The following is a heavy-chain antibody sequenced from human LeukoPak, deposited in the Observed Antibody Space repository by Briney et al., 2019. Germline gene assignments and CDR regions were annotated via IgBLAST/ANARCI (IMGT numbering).Heavy chain of an antibody. V-gene: IGHV4-34*01. CDR2: INHSGST. J-gene: IGHJ4*02. CDR3: ARLVGATGGY. D-gene: IGHD1-26*01. CDR1: GGSFSGYY. Sequence: SETLSLTCAVYGGSFSGYYWSWIRQPPGKGLEWIGEINHSGSTNYNPSLKSRVTISVDTSKNQFSLKLSSVTAVDTAVYYCARLVGATGGYWGQGTLVTVSS.